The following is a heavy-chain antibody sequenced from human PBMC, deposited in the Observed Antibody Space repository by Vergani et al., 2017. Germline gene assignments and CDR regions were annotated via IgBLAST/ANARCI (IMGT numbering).Heavy chain of an antibody. CDR3: AKHFRGWCIDC. CDR2: IQFDGSNQ. V-gene: IGHV3-30*02. CDR1: GFTLSNYD. J-gene: IGHJ4*02. D-gene: IGHD4/OR15-4a*01. Sequence: QVQLVESGGGVVQRGGSLRLSCATSGFTLSNYDMQWIRQGPGKGLEFVAFIQFDGSNQYYADSVKGRFTLSRDFSKNTLYLQMNSLRTDDTATYYCAKHFRGWCIDCWGQGTQVIVSS.